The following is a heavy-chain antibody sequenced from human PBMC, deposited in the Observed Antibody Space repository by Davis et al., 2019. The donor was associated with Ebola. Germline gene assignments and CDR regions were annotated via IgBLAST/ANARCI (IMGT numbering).Heavy chain of an antibody. D-gene: IGHD3-22*01. CDR1: GYTFTSYG. Sequence: ASVKVSCKASGYTFTSYGISWVRQAPGQGLEWMGWISGDNGNTKYAQKLQGRVTMTTDTSASTAYMELRSLRSDDTAVYYCARGLRYDSSDYWGQGTLVTVSS. V-gene: IGHV1-18*01. CDR3: ARGLRYDSSDY. CDR2: ISGDNGNT. J-gene: IGHJ4*02.